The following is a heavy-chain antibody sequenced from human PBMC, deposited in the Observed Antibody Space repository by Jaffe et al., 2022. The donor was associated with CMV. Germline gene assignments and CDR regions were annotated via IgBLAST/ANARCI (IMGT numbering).Heavy chain of an antibody. J-gene: IGHJ3*02. CDR3: ARHGEYYYDSSGLYSQAFDI. D-gene: IGHD3-22*01. V-gene: IGHV5-10-1*03. CDR2: IDPSDSYT. CDR1: GYSFTSYW. Sequence: EVQLVQSGAEVKKPGESLRISCKGSGYSFTSYWISWVRQMPGKGLEWMGRIDPSDSYTNYSPSFQGHVTISADKSISTAYLQWSSLKASDTAMYYCARHGEYYYDSSGLYSQAFDIWGQGTMVTVSS.